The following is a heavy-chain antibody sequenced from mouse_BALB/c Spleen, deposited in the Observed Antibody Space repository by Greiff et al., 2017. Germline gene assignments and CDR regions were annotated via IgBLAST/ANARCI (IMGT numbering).Heavy chain of an antibody. Sequence: EVQGVESGGGLVKPGGSLKLSCAASGFTFSSYAMSWVRQSPEKRLEWVAEISSGGSYTYYPDTVTGRFTISRDNAKNTLYLEMSSLRSEDTAMYYCARTGGNFAMDYWGQGTSVTVSS. V-gene: IGHV5-9-4*01. CDR2: ISSGGSYT. J-gene: IGHJ4*01. CDR3: ARTGGNFAMDY. CDR1: GFTFSSYA.